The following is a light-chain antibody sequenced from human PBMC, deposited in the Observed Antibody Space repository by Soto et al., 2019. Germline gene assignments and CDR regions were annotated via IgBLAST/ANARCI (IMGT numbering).Light chain of an antibody. V-gene: IGLV2-14*01. Sequence: SALTQPASVSGSPGQSITISCTGTSSDVGGYNYVSWYQQHPGKAPKLMIYDVSNRPSGVSNRFSGSKSGNTASLTISGLQAEDEADYHCSSYTSSSILYVFGTGTKVTVL. J-gene: IGLJ1*01. CDR3: SSYTSSSILYV. CDR1: SSDVGGYNY. CDR2: DVS.